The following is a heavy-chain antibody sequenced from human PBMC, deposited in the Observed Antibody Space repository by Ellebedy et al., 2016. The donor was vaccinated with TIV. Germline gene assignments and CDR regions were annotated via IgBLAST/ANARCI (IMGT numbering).Heavy chain of an antibody. Sequence: PGGSLRLSCAASGFTFSTYTMNWVRQAPGKGLEWISYMSSTANTIYYADSVKGRFTISRDNAKNSLYLQMNSLRAEDTAVYYCARDTLLPATTGLDYWGPGTLVTVSS. CDR1: GFTFSTYT. CDR2: MSSTANTI. V-gene: IGHV3-48*04. CDR3: ARDTLLPATTGLDY. D-gene: IGHD3-10*01. J-gene: IGHJ4*02.